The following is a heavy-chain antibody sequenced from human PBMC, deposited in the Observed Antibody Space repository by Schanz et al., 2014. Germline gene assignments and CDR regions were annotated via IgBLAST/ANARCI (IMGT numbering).Heavy chain of an antibody. CDR3: AKQIHYDILTVTRN. CDR2: ISSGSSYA. D-gene: IGHD3-9*01. J-gene: IGHJ4*02. V-gene: IGHV3-11*05. Sequence: QLVGSGGGLIQPGGSLRLSCTASGFAFRDYYMSWIRQALGKGLEWVSDISSGSSYANYADSVKGRFTISRDNAKNSLYLQMNSLRAEDTAVYYCAKQIHYDILTVTRNWGQGTLVTVSS. CDR1: GFAFRDYY.